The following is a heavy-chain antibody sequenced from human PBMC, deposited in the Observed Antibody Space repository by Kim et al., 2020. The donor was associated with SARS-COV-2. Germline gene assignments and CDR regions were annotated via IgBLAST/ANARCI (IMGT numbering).Heavy chain of an antibody. J-gene: IGHJ6*02. V-gene: IGHV3-11*06. D-gene: IGHD3-10*01. Sequence: DSVKGRFTISRDNAKNSLYLQMNSLRAEDTAVYYCAREGFGDFFTYYGLDVWGQGTTVTVYS. CDR3: AREGFGDFFTYYGLDV.